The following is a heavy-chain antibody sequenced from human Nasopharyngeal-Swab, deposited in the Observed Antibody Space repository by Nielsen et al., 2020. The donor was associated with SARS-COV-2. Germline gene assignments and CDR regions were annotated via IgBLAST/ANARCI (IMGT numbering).Heavy chain of an antibody. CDR3: GRDLGGRFST. V-gene: IGHV3-74*01. J-gene: IGHJ5*02. Sequence: GGSLKLSCAASGFTFRSSWMHWVRQFPGKGRVWVSRINEDGSITNYADSVEGRFTISRDNAKNTLFLHMNSLRAEDTAVYYCGRDLGGRFSTWGQGTLVTASS. CDR1: GFTFRSSW. D-gene: IGHD3-16*01. CDR2: INEDGSIT.